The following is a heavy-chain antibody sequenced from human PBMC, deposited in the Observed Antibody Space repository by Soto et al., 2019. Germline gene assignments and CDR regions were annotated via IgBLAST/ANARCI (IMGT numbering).Heavy chain of an antibody. Sequence: SETLSLTCTVSGGSISSYYWSWIRQPPGKGLEWIGYIYYSGSTNYNPSLKSRVTISVDTFKNQFSLKLSPVTAADTAVYYCASTSIPSYYDFWSGYSLYYYYYGMDVWGQGTTVTVSS. CDR1: GGSISSYY. J-gene: IGHJ6*02. CDR2: IYYSGST. V-gene: IGHV4-59*01. CDR3: ASTSIPSYYDFWSGYSLYYYYYGMDV. D-gene: IGHD3-3*01.